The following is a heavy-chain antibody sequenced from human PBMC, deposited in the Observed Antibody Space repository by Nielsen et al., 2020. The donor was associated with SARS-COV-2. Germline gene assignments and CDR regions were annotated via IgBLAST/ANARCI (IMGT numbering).Heavy chain of an antibody. CDR1: GFSFTYYW. D-gene: IGHD1-14*01. J-gene: IGHJ5*02. V-gene: IGHV5-10-1*01. CDR2: IDPTDSHT. Sequence: GESLKISCNASGFSFTYYWISWVRQMPGKGLEWMGNIDPTDSHTNYSPSFQGHVTISADKSITTAYLQWSSLEASDSAMYYCARQPRSIISNWFDPWGQGTLVTVST. CDR3: ARQPRSIISNWFDP.